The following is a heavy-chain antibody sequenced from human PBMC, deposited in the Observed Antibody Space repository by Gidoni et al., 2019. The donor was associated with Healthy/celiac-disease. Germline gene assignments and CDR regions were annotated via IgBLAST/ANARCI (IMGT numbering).Heavy chain of an antibody. CDR2: IYWNDDK. CDR3: AHRQWELLGGNWFDP. CDR1: GFSLSTRGVG. V-gene: IGHV2-5*01. J-gene: IGHJ5*02. D-gene: IGHD1-26*01. Sequence: QITLKESGPTLVKPTQTLTLTCTFSGFSLSTRGVGVGWIRQPPGKALEWLALIYWNDDKRYSPSLKSRLNITKDTSKNQVVLTMTNMDPVDTATYYCAHRQWELLGGNWFDPWGQGTLVTVSS.